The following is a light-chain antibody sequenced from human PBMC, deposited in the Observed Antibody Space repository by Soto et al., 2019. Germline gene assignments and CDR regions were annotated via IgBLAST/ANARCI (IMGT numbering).Light chain of an antibody. CDR3: SSFAGSNNFPYV. Sequence: QSVLTQPPSASGSPGQSVTISCTGTSSDVGAYDYVSWYQQHPGKAPKLMIYEINKRPSGVPDRFSGSKSGNTASLTVSGLQAEDEADYYCSSFAGSNNFPYVFGTGTKPTVL. CDR1: SSDVGAYDY. J-gene: IGLJ1*01. V-gene: IGLV2-8*01. CDR2: EIN.